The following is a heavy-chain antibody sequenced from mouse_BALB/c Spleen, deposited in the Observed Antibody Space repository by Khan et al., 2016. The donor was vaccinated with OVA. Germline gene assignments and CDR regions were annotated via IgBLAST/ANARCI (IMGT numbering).Heavy chain of an antibody. Sequence: EVQLQESGPGLVKPSQSLSLTCTVTGYSITSDYAWNWIRQFPGNKLEWMGYISYSDSTSYNPSLKRRISITRDTSKNQFFLQLNSVTTEDTATYYCARLNSYFNYWGQGATLTVSS. CDR3: ARLNSYFNY. D-gene: IGHD1-3*01. CDR2: ISYSDST. V-gene: IGHV3-2*02. J-gene: IGHJ2*01. CDR1: GYSITSDYA.